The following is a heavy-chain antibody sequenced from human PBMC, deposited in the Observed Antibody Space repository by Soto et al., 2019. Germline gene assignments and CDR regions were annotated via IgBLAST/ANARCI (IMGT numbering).Heavy chain of an antibody. D-gene: IGHD3-9*01. V-gene: IGHV1-46*01. J-gene: IGHJ6*02. Sequence: SVKGSCKASGYTFTSYYMHWVRQAPVQGLEWMGIINPSGGSTSYAQKFQGRVTMTRDTSTSTVYMELSSLRSEDTAVYYCASDRGLRYFDWLPSSGMDVWGQGTTVTVSS. CDR2: INPSGGST. CDR3: ASDRGLRYFDWLPSSGMDV. CDR1: GYTFTSYY.